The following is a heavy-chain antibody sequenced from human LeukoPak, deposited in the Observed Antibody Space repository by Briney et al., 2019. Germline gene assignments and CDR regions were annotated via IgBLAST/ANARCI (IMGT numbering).Heavy chain of an antibody. CDR2: IYYSGST. D-gene: IGHD3-10*01. CDR3: ARQGSIRGQLRDGFDY. V-gene: IGHV4-59*01. CDR1: GGSISSYY. J-gene: IGHJ4*02. Sequence: SETLSLTCTVSGGSISSYYWSWIRQPPGKGLEWIGYIYYSGSTNYNPSLKSRVTISVDTSKNQFSLKLSSVTAEDTAVYYCARQGSIRGQLRDGFDYWGQGTLVTVSS.